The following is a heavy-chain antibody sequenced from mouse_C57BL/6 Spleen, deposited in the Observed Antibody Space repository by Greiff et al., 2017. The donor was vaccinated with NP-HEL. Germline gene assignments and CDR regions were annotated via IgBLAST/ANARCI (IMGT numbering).Heavy chain of an antibody. J-gene: IGHJ1*03. CDR1: GFTFSSYG. CDR3: ARPLTGEGYFDV. Sequence: DVKLVESGGDLVKPGGSLKLSCAASGFTFSSYGMSWVRQTPDKRLEWVSTISSGGSYTYYPDSVKGRFTISRDNAKNTLYLQMSSLKSEDTAMYYCARPLTGEGYFDVWGTGTTVTVSS. D-gene: IGHD4-1*01. V-gene: IGHV5-6*02. CDR2: ISSGGSYT.